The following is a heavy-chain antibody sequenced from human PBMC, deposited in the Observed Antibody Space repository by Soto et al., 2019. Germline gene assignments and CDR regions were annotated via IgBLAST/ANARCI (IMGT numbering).Heavy chain of an antibody. D-gene: IGHD3-22*01. CDR1: GGLFSSYP. Sequence: QEQLVQSGAEVQKPGSSVKVSCKASGGLFSSYPISWVRQVPGQGLEWMGGIIPVCQTAYYTQRFQGRVTITADESTNTAYMELSSLRSEDTAIYYCARGGSGYTWFNEFWGQGTLVTVSS. J-gene: IGHJ4*02. CDR3: ARGGSGYTWFNEF. V-gene: IGHV1-69*01. CDR2: IIPVCQTA.